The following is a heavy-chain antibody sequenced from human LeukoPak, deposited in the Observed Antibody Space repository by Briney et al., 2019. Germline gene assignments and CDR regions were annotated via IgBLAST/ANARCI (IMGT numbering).Heavy chain of an antibody. CDR1: GFTFSSYA. V-gene: IGHV3-30*02. D-gene: IGHD6-13*01. J-gene: IGHJ4*02. Sequence: PGGSLRLSCEVSGFTFSSYAMHWVRQAPGKGLEWVAFIRYDGSNKYYADSVKGRFTISRDNSKNTLYLQMNSLRPEDTAVYYCAKDRSSSNWYYFDYWGQGTLVTVSS. CDR3: AKDRSSSNWYYFDY. CDR2: IRYDGSNK.